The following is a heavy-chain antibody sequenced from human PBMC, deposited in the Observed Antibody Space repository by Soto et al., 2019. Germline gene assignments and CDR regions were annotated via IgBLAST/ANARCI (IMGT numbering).Heavy chain of an antibody. D-gene: IGHD6-13*01. CDR1: GFTFSSYG. J-gene: IGHJ5*02. V-gene: IGHV3-30*18. CDR3: AKTLYSSSWYPNWFDP. CDR2: ISYDGSNK. Sequence: ESGGGVVQPGRSLRLSCAASGFTFSSYGMHWVRQAPGKGLEWVAVISYDGSNKYYADSVKGRFTISRDNSKNTLYLQMNSLRAEDTAVYYCAKTLYSSSWYPNWFDPWGQGTLVTVSS.